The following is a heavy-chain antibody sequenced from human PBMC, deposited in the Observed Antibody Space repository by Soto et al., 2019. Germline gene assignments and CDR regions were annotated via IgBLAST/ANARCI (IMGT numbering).Heavy chain of an antibody. Sequence: RQAPGKGLEWVSHISNSGRSTKYADSVKGRFTISRDNSKNTLYLQMNSLRAEDTAIYYCAKDALAYYDFWSWGQGTLVTVSS. J-gene: IGHJ4*02. CDR2: ISNSGRST. D-gene: IGHD3-3*01. CDR3: AKDALAYYDFWS. V-gene: IGHV3-23*01.